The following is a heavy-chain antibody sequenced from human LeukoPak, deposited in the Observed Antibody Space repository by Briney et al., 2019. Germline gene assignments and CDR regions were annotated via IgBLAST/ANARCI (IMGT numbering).Heavy chain of an antibody. V-gene: IGHV1-18*01. CDR2: ISAKKGNT. Sequence: GASVKVSCKASGYTFTSYGISWVRQAPGQGLEWMGWISAKKGNTDYAQKLQGRVTMTTDTSASTVYMELSSLRSEDTAVYYCARAELRYFDWFPFDYWGQGTLVTVSS. D-gene: IGHD3-9*01. CDR3: ARAELRYFDWFPFDY. CDR1: GYTFTSYG. J-gene: IGHJ4*02.